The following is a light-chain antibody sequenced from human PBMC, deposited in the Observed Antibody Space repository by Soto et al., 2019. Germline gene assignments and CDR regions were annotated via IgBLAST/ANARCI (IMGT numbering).Light chain of an antibody. V-gene: IGLV2-8*01. CDR3: SSYAGSNIVV. CDR1: SSDVGGYNF. CDR2: EVS. Sequence: QSALTQPPSASGSPGQSVTISCTGTSSDVGGYNFVYWYQQHPGKAPKLMIYEVSERPSGVPDRFSGSKSGNTASLTVSGLQAEDEADYYCSSYAGSNIVVFGGGTKLPVL. J-gene: IGLJ2*01.